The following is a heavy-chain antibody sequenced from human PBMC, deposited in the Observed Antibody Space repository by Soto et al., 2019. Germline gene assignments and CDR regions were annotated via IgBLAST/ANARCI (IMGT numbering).Heavy chain of an antibody. D-gene: IGHD2-2*01. CDR3: ARGWGEKNNHCSSTSCYASTYYYYYGMDV. J-gene: IGHJ6*02. CDR2: SNPRGST. CDR1: AGSSIGYY. Sequence: SETLSLTCAPYAGSSIGYYWSWFRQRPEKALAWIGDSNPRGSTNYNPSLKSRVTISVDTPKNQFSLKLSSVTAADTAVYYCARGWGEKNNHCSSTSCYASTYYYYYGMDVWSQGTTVTVSS. V-gene: IGHV4-34*01.